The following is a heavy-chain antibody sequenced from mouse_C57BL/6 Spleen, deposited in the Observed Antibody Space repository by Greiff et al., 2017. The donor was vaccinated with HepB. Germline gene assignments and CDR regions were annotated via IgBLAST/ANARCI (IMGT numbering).Heavy chain of an antibody. CDR2: IWSDGST. Sequence: QVQLKQSGPGLVAPSQSLSITCTVSGFSLTSYGVHWVRQPPGKGLEWLVVIWSDGSTTYNSALKSSLSISKDNSKSQVFLKMNSLQTDDAAMYYCASYYDYDGFAYWGQGTLVTVSA. J-gene: IGHJ3*01. CDR1: GFSLTSYG. D-gene: IGHD2-4*01. V-gene: IGHV2-6*03. CDR3: ASYYDYDGFAY.